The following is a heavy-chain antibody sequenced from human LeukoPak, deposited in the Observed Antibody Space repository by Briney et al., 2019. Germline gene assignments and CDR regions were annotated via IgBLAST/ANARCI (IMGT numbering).Heavy chain of an antibody. CDR1: GGSIRSYH. V-gene: IGHV4-59*08. CDR3: ARHIGAAAAGTYY. CDR2: VHYSGST. Sequence: SETLSLTCTVSGGSIRSYHWSWIRQPPGKGLEWIGYVHYSGSTNYNPSLKSRVIMSVDTPKNQFSLKLSSVTAADTAVYYCARHIGAAAAGTYYWGQGTLVTVSS. D-gene: IGHD6-13*01. J-gene: IGHJ4*02.